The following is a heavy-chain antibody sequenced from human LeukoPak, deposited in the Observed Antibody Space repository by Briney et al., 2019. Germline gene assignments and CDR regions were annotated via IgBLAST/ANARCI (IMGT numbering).Heavy chain of an antibody. CDR2: IRSKANGYAT. D-gene: IGHD6-6*01. CDR3: TSNGVYSSSSGPDY. CDR1: GFTFSDSA. Sequence: GGSLKLSCAASGFTFSDSAMHWVRQASGKGLEWVGRIRSKANGYATAYAASVKGRFTISRDDSKNTAYLQMNSLKTEDTAVYYCTSNGVYSSSSGPDYWGQGALVTVSS. J-gene: IGHJ4*02. V-gene: IGHV3-73*01.